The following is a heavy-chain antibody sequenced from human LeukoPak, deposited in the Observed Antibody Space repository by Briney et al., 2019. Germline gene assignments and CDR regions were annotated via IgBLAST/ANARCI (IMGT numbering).Heavy chain of an antibody. CDR2: IIPIFGTA. CDR3: ARVRLRHYDFWSGYPPYYYYMDV. V-gene: IGHV1-69*06. J-gene: IGHJ6*03. CDR1: GGTFSSYA. Sequence: GVSVKVPCKASGGTFSSYAISWVRQAPGQGLEWMGGIIPIFGTANYAQKFQGRVTITADKSTSTAYMELSSLRSEDTAVYYCARVRLRHYDFWSGYPPYYYYMDVWGKGTTVTVSS. D-gene: IGHD3-3*01.